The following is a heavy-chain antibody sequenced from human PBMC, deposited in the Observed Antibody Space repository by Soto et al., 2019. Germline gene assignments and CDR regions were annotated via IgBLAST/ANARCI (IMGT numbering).Heavy chain of an antibody. V-gene: IGHV3-64D*06. CDR2: ISSNGGIT. D-gene: IGHD2-15*01. Sequence: PGGSLRLSCSASGFTFSSFAMHWVRQAPGKELDYASAISSNGGITYYAYSVRGRFTISRDNSKKTLYLQMSSLRAEDTAVYYCVKGAVDIVVGVAAYFDYWGQGTLVTVSS. CDR3: VKGAVDIVVGVAAYFDY. CDR1: GFTFSSFA. J-gene: IGHJ4*02.